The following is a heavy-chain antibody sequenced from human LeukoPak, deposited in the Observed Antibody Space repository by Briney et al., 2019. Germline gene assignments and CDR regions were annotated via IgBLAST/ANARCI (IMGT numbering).Heavy chain of an antibody. D-gene: IGHD2-2*02. CDR1: GYTSTGYY. J-gene: IGHJ6*02. V-gene: IGHV1-2*02. Sequence: ASVKVSCKASGYTSTGYYMHWVRQAPGQGLEWMGWINPNSGGTNYAQKFQGRVTMTRDTSISTAYMELSRLRSDDTAVYYCARDQGGTHQLLYWPSGMDVWGQGTTVTVSS. CDR2: INPNSGGT. CDR3: ARDQGGTHQLLYWPSGMDV.